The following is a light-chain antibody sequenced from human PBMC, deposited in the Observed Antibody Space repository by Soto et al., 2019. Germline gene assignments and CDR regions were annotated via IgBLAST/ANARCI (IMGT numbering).Light chain of an antibody. CDR2: GNS. CDR3: QSYDSSLSVV. J-gene: IGLJ2*01. Sequence: QSVLTQPASVSGATGQRVTISCTGSSSNIGAGYDVHWYQQLPGTAPKLLIYGNSNRPSGVPDRFSGSKSGTSASLAITGLQAEDEADYYCQSYDSSLSVVFGGGTKVTV. V-gene: IGLV1-40*01. CDR1: SSNIGAGYD.